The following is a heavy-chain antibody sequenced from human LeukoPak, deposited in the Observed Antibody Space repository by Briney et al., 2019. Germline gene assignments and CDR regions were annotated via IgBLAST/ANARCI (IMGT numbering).Heavy chain of an antibody. CDR1: GFTFSYYY. CDR2: VSGSGSPI. J-gene: IGHJ4*02. V-gene: IGHV3-11*04. Sequence: PGGSLRLSCAASGFTFSYYYMTWIRQAPGKGLECISNVSGSGSPIYYADSVKGRFTVSRDNAKNTLYLQMKSLRAEDTAVYYCARDLYGSGYGLFDYWGQGTLVTVSS. D-gene: IGHD3-10*01. CDR3: ARDLYGSGYGLFDY.